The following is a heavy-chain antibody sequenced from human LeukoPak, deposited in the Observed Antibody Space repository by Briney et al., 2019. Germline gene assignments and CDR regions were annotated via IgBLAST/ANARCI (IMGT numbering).Heavy chain of an antibody. CDR1: GYTFTGYY. J-gene: IGHJ4*02. D-gene: IGHD3-10*01. CDR2: INPNSGGT. V-gene: IGHV1-2*02. CDR3: ARLSRLLWFGELLSSFDY. Sequence: ASVKVSCKASGYTFTGYYMHWVPQAPGQGLEWMGWINPNSGGTNYAQKFQGRVTMTRDTSISTAYMELSRLRSDDTAVYYCARLSRLLWFGELLSSFDYWGQGTLVTVSS.